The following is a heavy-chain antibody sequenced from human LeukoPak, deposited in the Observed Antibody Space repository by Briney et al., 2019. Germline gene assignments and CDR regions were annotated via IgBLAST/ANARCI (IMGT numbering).Heavy chain of an antibody. CDR2: ISGSGNTI. CDR1: GFAFSMYN. Sequence: GGSLRLSCAASGFAFSMYNMNWVRQAPGKGLEWLSYISGSGNTIYYADSVTGRFTISRDNSKDTLYLQMNSLRAEDTAVYYCAKARVDTAMVTQIYFDYWGQGTLVTVSS. J-gene: IGHJ4*02. V-gene: IGHV3-48*01. D-gene: IGHD5-18*01. CDR3: AKARVDTAMVTQIYFDY.